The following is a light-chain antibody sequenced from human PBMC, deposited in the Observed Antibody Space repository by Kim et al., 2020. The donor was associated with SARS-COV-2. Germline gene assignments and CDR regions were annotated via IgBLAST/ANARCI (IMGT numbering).Light chain of an antibody. J-gene: IGLJ2*01. CDR1: TSDVGAYNY. CDR2: DVT. V-gene: IGLV2-14*04. Sequence: GQSITSSCTGTTSDVGAYNYVSWYQQHPGKAPKLMIYDVTKRPSGVSNRFSGSKSGNTASLTISGLQAEDEADYYCSSYTTTSTSVFGGGTRLTVL. CDR3: SSYTTTSTSV.